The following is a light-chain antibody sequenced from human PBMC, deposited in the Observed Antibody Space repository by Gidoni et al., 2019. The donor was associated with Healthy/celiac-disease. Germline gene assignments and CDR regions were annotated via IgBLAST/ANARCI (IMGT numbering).Light chain of an antibody. CDR3: QQYNSYPA. J-gene: IGKJ1*01. CDR2: KAS. V-gene: IGKV1-5*03. CDR1: QGISSW. Sequence: DIQMTQSPSTLSASVGDRVTITCRASQGISSWLAWYQQKPGKAPKLLIYKASSLESRVPSRFSGSGSGTEFTLTISSLQPDDFATYYCQQYNSYPAFGQGTKVEIK.